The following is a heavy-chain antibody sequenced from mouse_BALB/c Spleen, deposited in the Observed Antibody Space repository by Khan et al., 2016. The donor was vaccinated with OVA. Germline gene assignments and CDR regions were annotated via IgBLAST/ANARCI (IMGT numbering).Heavy chain of an antibody. D-gene: IGHD2-1*01. J-gene: IGHJ3*01. CDR2: ISSGGSYT. Sequence: EVELVESGGDLVRPGGSLKLSCAASGFSFSSYGMSWVRQTPDKRLEWVATISSGGSYTYYPDSVKGRFTISRDNAKNTLYLQMSSLKSEDTAMYYCTRHGNYWFACWGRGTPVTVS. CDR3: TRHGNYWFAC. V-gene: IGHV5-6*01. CDR1: GFSFSSYG.